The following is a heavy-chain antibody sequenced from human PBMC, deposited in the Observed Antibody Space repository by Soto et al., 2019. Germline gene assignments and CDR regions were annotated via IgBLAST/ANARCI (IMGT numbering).Heavy chain of an antibody. V-gene: IGHV1-69*06. CDR3: AREARIAARIAPFGY. CDR1: GGTFSSYA. J-gene: IGHJ4*02. CDR2: IILIFGTA. Sequence: QVQLVQSGAEVKKPGSSVKVSCKASGGTFSSYAISWVRQAPGQGLEWMGGIILIFGTANYAQKFQGRVTITADKSTSTAYMELSSLRSEDTAVYYCAREARIAARIAPFGYWGQGTLVTVSS. D-gene: IGHD6-6*01.